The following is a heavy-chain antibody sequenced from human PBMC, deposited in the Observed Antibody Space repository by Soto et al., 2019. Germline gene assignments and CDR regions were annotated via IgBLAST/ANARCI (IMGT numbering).Heavy chain of an antibody. Sequence: GASVKVSCKASGGTFSTYTMSWVRQAPGQGLEWMGGIIPMFATTTYAEKFQGRVTITADESTNTAYMELSSLRYDDTAVYYCTRDLYYFDSSAYYGHNWFDPWGQGTLVTVSS. D-gene: IGHD3-22*01. CDR1: GGTFSTYT. J-gene: IGHJ5*02. CDR2: IIPMFATT. V-gene: IGHV1-69*13. CDR3: TRDLYYFDSSAYYGHNWFDP.